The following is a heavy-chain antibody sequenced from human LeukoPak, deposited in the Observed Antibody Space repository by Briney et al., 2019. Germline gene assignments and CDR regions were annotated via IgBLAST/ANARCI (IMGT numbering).Heavy chain of an antibody. CDR2: INTNSGET. Sequence: ASVKVSCKASGYNFIGFYLHWVRQAPAQSLEWMGRINTNSGETSFALSFQGRVTMTQDTSINTAYMELGRLTSDDTAVYFCARGATRLATAGAEFDSWGQGTLVIVSS. D-gene: IGHD6-13*01. CDR1: GYNFIGFY. V-gene: IGHV1-2*06. J-gene: IGHJ4*02. CDR3: ARGATRLATAGAEFDS.